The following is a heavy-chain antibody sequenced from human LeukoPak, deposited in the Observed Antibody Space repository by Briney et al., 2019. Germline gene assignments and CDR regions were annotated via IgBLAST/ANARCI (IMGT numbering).Heavy chain of an antibody. CDR2: INADASEK. V-gene: IGHV3-7*01. D-gene: IGHD1-1*01. Sequence: GGSLRLSCAASGFTFSSYSMNWVRQAPGKGLEWVANINADASEKYYMDSVKGRFTISRDNAKNSLYLEMHSLRPEDTAVYYCARHIDWSFDYWGQGTLVTVSS. CDR1: GFTFSSYS. CDR3: ARHIDWSFDY. J-gene: IGHJ4*02.